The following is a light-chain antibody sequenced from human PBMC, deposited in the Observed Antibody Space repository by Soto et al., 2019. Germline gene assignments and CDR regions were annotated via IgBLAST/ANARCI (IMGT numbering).Light chain of an antibody. V-gene: IGKV1-39*01. CDR1: QSISSY. J-gene: IGKJ5*01. CDR3: QQRFSVTPP. CDR2: AAS. Sequence: IQLTQSASSLSASVGDRVTITCRGRQSISSYLNWYHQKPGKAPKPLIFAASSLQSGVPSRVRGKGSGTGGTFTNSCLEIEDFATYYGQQRFSVTPPFGQGTRLEIK.